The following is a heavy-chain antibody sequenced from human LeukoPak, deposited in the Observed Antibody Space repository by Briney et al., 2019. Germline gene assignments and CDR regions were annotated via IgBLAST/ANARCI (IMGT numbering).Heavy chain of an antibody. CDR3: ARGRELHNNGANFDY. D-gene: IGHD1-26*01. CDR1: GFTFSDYY. Sequence: SGGSLRLSCAASGFTFSDYYMSWIRQAPGKGLEWVSYISSSGSTIYYADSVKGRFTISRDNAKNSLYLQMNSLRAEDTAVYYCARGRELHNNGANFDYWGQGTLVTVSS. J-gene: IGHJ4*02. CDR2: ISSSGSTI. V-gene: IGHV3-11*04.